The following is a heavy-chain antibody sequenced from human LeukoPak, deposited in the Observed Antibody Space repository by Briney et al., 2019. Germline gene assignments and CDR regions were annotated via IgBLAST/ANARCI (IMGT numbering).Heavy chain of an antibody. CDR1: GYTFTSYY. V-gene: IGHV1-46*01. Sequence: ASVKVSCKASGYTFTSYYMHWVRQAPGQGLEWMGIINPSGGSTSYAQKFQGIVTMTRDTSTSTVYMELSSLRSEDTAVYYCASLTVGATLFDYWGQGTLVTVSS. J-gene: IGHJ4*02. D-gene: IGHD1-26*01. CDR3: ASLTVGATLFDY. CDR2: INPSGGST.